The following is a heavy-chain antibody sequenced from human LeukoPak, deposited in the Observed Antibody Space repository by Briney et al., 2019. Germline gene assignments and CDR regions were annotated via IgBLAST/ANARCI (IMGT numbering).Heavy chain of an antibody. V-gene: IGHV3-30*02. CDR3: AKDAPPLSGGLTLRRSDSSSSHFDY. CDR1: GFTFSSYS. CDR2: IRYDGSNK. Sequence: GGSLRLSCAASGFTFSSYSMNWVRQAPGKGLEWVAFIRYDGSNKYYADSVKGRFTISRDNSKNTLYLQMNSLRAEDTAVYYCAKDAPPLSGGLTLRRSDSSSSHFDYWGQGTLVTVSS. D-gene: IGHD6-6*01. J-gene: IGHJ4*02.